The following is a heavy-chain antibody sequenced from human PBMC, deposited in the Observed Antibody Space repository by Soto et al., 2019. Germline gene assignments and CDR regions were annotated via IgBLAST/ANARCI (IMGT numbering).Heavy chain of an antibody. Sequence: GASVKVSCKASGYTFPGYYMHWVRQAPGQGLEWMGWINPNSGGTNYAQKFQGWVTMTRDTSISTAYMELSRLRSDDTAVYYCAGDPSFIVGVKRDYYSGMDVWGQGTTVNVSS. CDR2: INPNSGGT. CDR3: AGDPSFIVGVKRDYYSGMDV. CDR1: GYTFPGYY. V-gene: IGHV1-2*04. D-gene: IGHD1-26*01. J-gene: IGHJ6*02.